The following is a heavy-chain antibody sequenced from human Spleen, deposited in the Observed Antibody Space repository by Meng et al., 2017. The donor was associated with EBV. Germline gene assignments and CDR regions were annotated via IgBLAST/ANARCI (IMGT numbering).Heavy chain of an antibody. CDR2: INFGGRI. D-gene: IGHD6-13*01. CDR3: AREDNSSFDP. V-gene: IGHV4-39*07. CDR1: GGSISGSTYY. Sequence: HPQLQESGPRSVKPSSTLSLACSVSGGSISGSTYYWDWIRQPPGKGLEWNASINFGGRIYYNPSLKSRVTISVDTSKNQFSLKLRSVTAADTAVYYCAREDNSSFDPWGQGTLVTVSS. J-gene: IGHJ5*02.